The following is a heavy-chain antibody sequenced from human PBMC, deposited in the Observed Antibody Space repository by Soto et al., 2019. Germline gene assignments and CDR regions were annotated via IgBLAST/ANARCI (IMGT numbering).Heavy chain of an antibody. CDR3: AKGPRYFDWSAFDY. CDR2: ISYDGSNK. J-gene: IGHJ4*02. Sequence: QVQLVESGGGVVQPGRSLRLSCAASGFTFSSYGMHWVRQAPGKGLEWVAVISYDGSNKYYADSVKGRFTISRDNSKNTLYLQMNSLRAEDTAVYYCAKGPRYFDWSAFDYWGQGTLVTVSS. CDR1: GFTFSSYG. V-gene: IGHV3-30*18. D-gene: IGHD3-9*01.